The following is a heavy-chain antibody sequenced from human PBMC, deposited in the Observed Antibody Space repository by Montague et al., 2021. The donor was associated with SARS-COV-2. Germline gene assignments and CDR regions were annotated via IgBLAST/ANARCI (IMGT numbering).Heavy chain of an antibody. J-gene: IGHJ6*02. CDR3: ARVGRQQLVRLSGMDV. CDR1: GGSISSSSYY. V-gene: IGHV4-39*07. CDR2: IYYSGST. Sequence: SETLSLTCTVSGGSISSSSYYWGWIRQPPGKGLEWIGSIYYSGSTYYNPSLKSRVTISVDTSKNQFSLKLSSVTAADTAVYYCARVGRQQLVRLSGMDVWGQGTTVPGSS. D-gene: IGHD6-13*01.